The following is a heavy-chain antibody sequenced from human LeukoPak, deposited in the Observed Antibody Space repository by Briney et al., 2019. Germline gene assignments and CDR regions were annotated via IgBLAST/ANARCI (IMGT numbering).Heavy chain of an antibody. J-gene: IGHJ3*02. CDR2: MNPNSGGT. CDR3: ARMRYYYDSSGYGAFDI. V-gene: IGHV1-2*02. Sequence: GASVKVSCKASGYTFTGYYMHWVRQAPGQGLEWMGWMNPNSGGTNYAQKFQGRVTMTRDTSISTAYMELSRLRSDDTAVYYCARMRYYYDSSGYGAFDIWGQGTMVTVSS. CDR1: GYTFTGYY. D-gene: IGHD3-22*01.